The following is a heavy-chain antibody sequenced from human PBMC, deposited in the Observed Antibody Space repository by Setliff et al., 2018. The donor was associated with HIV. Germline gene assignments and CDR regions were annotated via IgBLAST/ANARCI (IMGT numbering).Heavy chain of an antibody. Sequence: GASVKVSCKASGYTFSAYYIHWVRQAPGQGLEWMGIINPSDNRTYYAQKFQGRVTMTRDTSISTAYMELSRLRSDDTAVYYCARDSGELDDAFDIWGQGTMVTVSS. CDR1: GYTFSAYY. D-gene: IGHD1-26*01. V-gene: IGHV1-46*01. CDR2: INPSDNRT. J-gene: IGHJ3*02. CDR3: ARDSGELDDAFDI.